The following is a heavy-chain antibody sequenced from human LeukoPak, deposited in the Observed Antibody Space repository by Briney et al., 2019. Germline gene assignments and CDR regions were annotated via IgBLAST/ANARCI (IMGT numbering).Heavy chain of an antibody. J-gene: IGHJ4*02. Sequence: ASVKVSCKASGYTFTSYGISWVRQAPGQGLEWMGWISAYNGNTNYAQKLQGRVTMTTDTSTSTAYMELRSLRSDDTAVYYCARLRPSDYGDYESFDYWGQGTLVTVSS. D-gene: IGHD4-17*01. CDR1: GYTFTSYG. CDR3: ARLRPSDYGDYESFDY. V-gene: IGHV1-18*01. CDR2: ISAYNGNT.